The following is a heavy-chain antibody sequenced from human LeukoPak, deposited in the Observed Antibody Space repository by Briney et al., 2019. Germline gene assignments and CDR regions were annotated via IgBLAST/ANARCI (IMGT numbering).Heavy chain of an antibody. V-gene: IGHV3-49*04. D-gene: IGHD3-22*01. CDR1: GFTFGDYA. CDR2: IRTKTYGGTT. Sequence: PGRSLRLSCTASGFTFGDYAMSWVRQAPGKGLEWVGFIRTKTYGGTTEYAASVEGRFTISRDDSKSIAYLQMYSLKTEDTAVYYCTRLGITYYYDSSGYYPGAFDIWGQGTLVTVSS. CDR3: TRLGITYYYDSSGYYPGAFDI. J-gene: IGHJ3*02.